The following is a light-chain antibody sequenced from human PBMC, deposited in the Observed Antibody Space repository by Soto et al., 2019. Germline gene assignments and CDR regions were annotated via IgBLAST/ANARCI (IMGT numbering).Light chain of an antibody. CDR1: SSNILTNT. J-gene: IGLJ2*01. CDR3: AAWDDSLSGFVV. V-gene: IGLV1-44*01. CDR2: FNN. Sequence: QLVLTQPPSASGTPGQRVTISCSGSSSNILTNTVNWYQHLPGTAPKLLIYFNNQRPSGVPDRFSGSKSGTSASLAISGLQSEDEADYYCAAWDDSLSGFVVFGGGTKVTVL.